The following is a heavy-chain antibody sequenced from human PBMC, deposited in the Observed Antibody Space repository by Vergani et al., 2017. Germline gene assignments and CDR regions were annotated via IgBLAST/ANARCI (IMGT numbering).Heavy chain of an antibody. CDR2: IRSDGGST. V-gene: IGHV3-23*01. J-gene: IGHJ4*02. CDR3: SGAQGTSGYYYGGFDY. D-gene: IGHD3-22*01. Sequence: EVQLLETGGGLVQPGGLLRLSLAAFGLTFSSYSLTWVPTVPGKGLEWVSTIRSDGGSTYYADSVKVRFTFSSDNSKNTLSLQMNSLKAEDTAIYYCSGAQGTSGYYYGGFDYWGQGILVTVSS. CDR1: GLTFSSYS.